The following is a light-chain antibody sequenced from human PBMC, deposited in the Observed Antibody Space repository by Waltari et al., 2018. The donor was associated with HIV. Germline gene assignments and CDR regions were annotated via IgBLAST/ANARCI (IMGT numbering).Light chain of an antibody. Sequence: QSMLTQPPSASGTPGQRVTISCSGSHSNIGSAPFTWHQHPPGTAPQLLIYSNNQRPSGVPDRFSGSKSGTSASLAISGLQSEDEADYYCAAWDDSLHGWALGRGTKLTVL. CDR1: HSNIGSAP. J-gene: IGLJ3*02. CDR3: AAWDDSLHGWA. V-gene: IGLV1-44*01. CDR2: SNN.